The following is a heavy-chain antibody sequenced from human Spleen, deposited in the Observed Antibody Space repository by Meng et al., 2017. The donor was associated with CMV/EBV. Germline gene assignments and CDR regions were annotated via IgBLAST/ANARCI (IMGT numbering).Heavy chain of an antibody. J-gene: IGHJ4*02. CDR1: GFAFSTYN. CDR2: ISSRGSTI. V-gene: IGHV3-48*04. CDR3: ARYCSGGSCF. Sequence: GESLKISCEASGFAFSTYNMNWVRQAPGKGLEWVSYISSRGSTIYYADSVKGRFTISRDNAKNSLYLQMNSLRAEDTAVYYCARYCSGGSCFWGQGTLVTVSS. D-gene: IGHD2-15*01.